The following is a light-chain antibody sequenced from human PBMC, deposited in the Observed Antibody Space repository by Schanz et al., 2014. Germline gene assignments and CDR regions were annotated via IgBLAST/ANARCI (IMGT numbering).Light chain of an antibody. CDR3: QQYNNWPPST. CDR1: QSVNSN. J-gene: IGKJ2*02. Sequence: EIVLTQSPETLSLSPGERATLSCRASQSVNSNWLAWYQQKPGQAPRLLIYGASSRATGIPDRFSGSGSGTEFTLTISSLQSEDFAVYYCQQYNNWPPSTFGQGTKLEIK. V-gene: IGKV3D-15*01. CDR2: GAS.